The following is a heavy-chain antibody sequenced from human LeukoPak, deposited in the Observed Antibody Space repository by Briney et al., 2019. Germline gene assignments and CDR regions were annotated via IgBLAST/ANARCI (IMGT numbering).Heavy chain of an antibody. Sequence: ASVKVSCKVSGYTLTELSIHWVRQAPGKGLEWMGGFDPEDGETIYAQRFQGRVTMTEDTSTDTAYMELSSLRSEDAAVYYCATASYSPDSSGSQGYFKYWGQGSLVTGSS. V-gene: IGHV1-24*01. CDR2: FDPEDGET. D-gene: IGHD3-22*01. J-gene: IGHJ1*01. CDR3: ATASYSPDSSGSQGYFKY. CDR1: GYTLTELS.